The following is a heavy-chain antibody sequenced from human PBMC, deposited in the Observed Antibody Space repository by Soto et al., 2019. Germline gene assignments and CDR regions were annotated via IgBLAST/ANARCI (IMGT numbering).Heavy chain of an antibody. CDR2: ISGTGRVT. CDR3: AKDVHYDIATGIEYFHR. V-gene: IGHV3-23*01. J-gene: IGHJ1*01. Sequence: EVQFLESGGGLVQPGGSLKLSCAASEFTFSSYAMSWVRQAPGKGLEWVSGISGTGRVTKYAESVKGRFTISRDNPKSTLFLQMNSLRPEDTAVYYCAKDVHYDIATGIEYFHRWGQGTLVTVSS. D-gene: IGHD3-9*01. CDR1: EFTFSSYA.